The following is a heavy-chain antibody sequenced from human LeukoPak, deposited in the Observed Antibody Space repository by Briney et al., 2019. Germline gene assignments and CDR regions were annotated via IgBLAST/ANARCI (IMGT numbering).Heavy chain of an antibody. Sequence: GGSLRLSCAASGFTFDDYGMSWVRQAPGEGLEWVSGINWNGGSTGYADSVKGRFTISRDDAKNSLYLQMNSLRAEDTALYYCASLHSLGGWFDPWGQGTLVTVSS. CDR3: ASLHSLGGWFDP. CDR1: GFTFDDYG. J-gene: IGHJ5*02. D-gene: IGHD3-16*01. V-gene: IGHV3-20*04. CDR2: INWNGGST.